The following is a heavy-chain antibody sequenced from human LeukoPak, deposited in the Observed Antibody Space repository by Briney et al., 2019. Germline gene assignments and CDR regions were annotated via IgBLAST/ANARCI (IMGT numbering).Heavy chain of an antibody. V-gene: IGHV4-61*02. CDR2: IYTSGST. Sequence: ASETLSLTCTVSGGSISSGSYYWSWIRQPAGKGLEWIGRIYTSGSTNYNPSLKSRVTISVDTSKNQFSLKLSSVTDADTAVYYCARMEGRVGAIDYWGQGTLVTVSS. J-gene: IGHJ4*02. D-gene: IGHD1-26*01. CDR3: ARMEGRVGAIDY. CDR1: GGSISSGSYY.